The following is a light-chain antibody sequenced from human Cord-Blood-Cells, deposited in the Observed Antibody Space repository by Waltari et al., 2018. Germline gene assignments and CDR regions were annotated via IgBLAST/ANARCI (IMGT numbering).Light chain of an antibody. CDR2: AAS. V-gene: IGKV1-27*01. CDR3: QKYNSAPPFT. J-gene: IGKJ3*01. CDR1: QGISNY. Sequence: IQMTQSPSSLPASVGDRVTITCRASQGISNYLAWYQQKPGKVPKLLIYAASTLQSGVPSRFSGSGSGTDFTLTISSLQPEDVATYHCQKYNSAPPFTFGPGTKVDIK.